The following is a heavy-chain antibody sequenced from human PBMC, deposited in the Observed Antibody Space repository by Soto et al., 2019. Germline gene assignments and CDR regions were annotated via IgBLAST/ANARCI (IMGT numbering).Heavy chain of an antibody. J-gene: IGHJ4*02. CDR3: ARRDTYSYGLDY. CDR1: GFTFSSYD. Sequence: GGSLRLSCATSGFTFSSYDMHWVRQATGKGLEWVSAIGTAGDTYYPGSVKGRFTISRENAKNSLYLQMNSLRAEDTAVYYCARRDTYSYGLDYWGQGTLVTVSS. V-gene: IGHV3-13*01. D-gene: IGHD5-18*01. CDR2: IGTAGDT.